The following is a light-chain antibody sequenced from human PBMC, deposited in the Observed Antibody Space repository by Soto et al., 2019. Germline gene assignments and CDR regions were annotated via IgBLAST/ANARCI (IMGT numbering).Light chain of an antibody. CDR3: QQYTGPPTT. J-gene: IGKJ5*01. V-gene: IGKV3-20*01. Sequence: EVVLTQSPVTLSLSPGETATLSCRASQTVSSNYLAWCQQRPGQAPRLLIYGASTRAAGIPDRFSGSGSGTDFTLTITRLEPEESAVYFCQQYTGPPTTVGQGKRLEIK. CDR1: QTVSSNY. CDR2: GAS.